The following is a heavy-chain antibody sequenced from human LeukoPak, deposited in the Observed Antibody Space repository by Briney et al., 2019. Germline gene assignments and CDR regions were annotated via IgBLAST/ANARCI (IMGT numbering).Heavy chain of an antibody. CDR1: GFTFSSYS. D-gene: IGHD3-10*01. CDR3: ARGVTMVRGAHSH. V-gene: IGHV3-21*01. J-gene: IGHJ4*02. CDR2: ISSSSSYI. Sequence: PGGSLRLSCAASGFTFSSYSMNWVRQAPGKGLEWVSSISSSSSYIYYADSVKGRFTISRDNAKNSLYLQMNSLRAEDTAVYYCARGVTMVRGAHSHWGQGTLVIVSS.